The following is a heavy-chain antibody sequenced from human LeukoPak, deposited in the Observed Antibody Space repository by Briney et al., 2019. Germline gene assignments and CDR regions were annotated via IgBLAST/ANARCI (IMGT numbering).Heavy chain of an antibody. V-gene: IGHV4-34*01. CDR2: INHSGST. J-gene: IGHJ4*02. CDR3: ARLNGVYGYSNFDY. Sequence: PSETLSLTCAVYGGSFSGYYWSWIRQPPGKGLEWIGEINHSGSTNYNPSLKSRVTISVDTSKNQFSLKLSSVTAADTAVYYCARLNGVYGYSNFDYWGQGTLVTVSS. CDR1: GGSFSGYY. D-gene: IGHD5-18*01.